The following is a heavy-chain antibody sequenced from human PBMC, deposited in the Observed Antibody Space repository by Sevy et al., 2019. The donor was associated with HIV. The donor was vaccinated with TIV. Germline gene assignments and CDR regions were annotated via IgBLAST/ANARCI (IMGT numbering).Heavy chain of an antibody. Sequence: SETLSLTCTVSGGSINSDHWNWIRQPPGKGLEWIGYVYYTGGTNYNPSLKNRVTISVDRTTNQLSLKLTSVTAADTAVYYCARRNDFDIWGQGTMVTVSS. CDR3: ARRNDFDI. J-gene: IGHJ3*02. V-gene: IGHV4-59*12. CDR1: GGSINSDH. CDR2: VYYTGGT.